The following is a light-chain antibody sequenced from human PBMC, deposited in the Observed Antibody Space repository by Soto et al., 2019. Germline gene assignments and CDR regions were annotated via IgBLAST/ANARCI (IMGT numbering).Light chain of an antibody. CDR1: QTVSSS. J-gene: IGKJ4*01. CDR3: QQYHTWPIT. CDR2: EAS. Sequence: EIVWTQSPATLSLSPGERATLSCRASQTVSSSLAWYQQKPGQAPRLLIYEASNRATGIPARFSGSGSGTEFTLTISSLQSEDCAIYYCQQYHTWPITFGGGTKVDVK. V-gene: IGKV3D-15*01.